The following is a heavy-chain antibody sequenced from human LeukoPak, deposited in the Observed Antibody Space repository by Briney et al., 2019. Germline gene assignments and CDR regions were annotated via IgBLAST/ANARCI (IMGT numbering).Heavy chain of an antibody. V-gene: IGHV3-23*01. CDR2: ISGSGGST. J-gene: IGHJ4*02. D-gene: IGHD6-19*01. CDR3: AKDTRPYSSGWPTHFDY. Sequence: GGSPRLSCAASGFTFSSYAMSWVRQAPGKGLEWVSAISGSGGSTYYADSVKGRFTISRDNSKNTLYLQMNSLRAEDTAVYYCAKDTRPYSSGWPTHFDYWGQGTLVTVSS. CDR1: GFTFSSYA.